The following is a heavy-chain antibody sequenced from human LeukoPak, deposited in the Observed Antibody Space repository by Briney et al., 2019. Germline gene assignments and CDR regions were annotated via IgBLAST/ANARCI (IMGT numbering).Heavy chain of an antibody. Sequence: PGGSLRLSCAASGFTFGSYAMHWVRQAPGKGLEWVAVISYDGSNKYYADSVKGRFTISRDNSKNTLYLQMNSLRAEDTAVYYCARAGRGSYFEYYFDYWGQGTLVTVSP. CDR3: ARAGRGSYFEYYFDY. CDR1: GFTFGSYA. CDR2: ISYDGSNK. J-gene: IGHJ4*02. V-gene: IGHV3-30-3*01. D-gene: IGHD1-26*01.